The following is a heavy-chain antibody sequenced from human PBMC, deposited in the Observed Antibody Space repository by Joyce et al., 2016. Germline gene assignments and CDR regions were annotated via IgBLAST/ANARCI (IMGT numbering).Heavy chain of an antibody. J-gene: IGHJ5*02. V-gene: IGHV1-8*01. D-gene: IGHD4-11*01. CDR2: MKPNSGNT. CDR1: GYTFTSYD. Sequence: QVQLVQSGAAVKKPGASVKVSCKASGYTFTSYDITWVRHATGQGLEWMGWMKPNSGNTGYAQKCQGRVTMTWNTSISTAYMELSSLRSEDTAIYYCARESNFDDLSFNPWGQGTLVTVSS. CDR3: ARESNFDDLSFNP.